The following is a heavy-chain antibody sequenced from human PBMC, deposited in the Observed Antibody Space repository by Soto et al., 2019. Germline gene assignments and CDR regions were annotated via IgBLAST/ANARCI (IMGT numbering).Heavy chain of an antibody. J-gene: IGHJ6*02. CDR1: GGSISSYY. D-gene: IGHD3-10*01. CDR3: ARQGFGPLPGLVDV. CDR2: VHHSWGS. Sequence: QVQLQESGPGLVKPSETLSLSCTVSGGSISSYYWSWFRQSPGKRMEWIGYVHHSWGSSYNPSLQSRVPISLDPSKSQFSLTVTSVPATATAVYYCARQGFGPLPGLVDVWGQGTTVTVSS. V-gene: IGHV4-59*08.